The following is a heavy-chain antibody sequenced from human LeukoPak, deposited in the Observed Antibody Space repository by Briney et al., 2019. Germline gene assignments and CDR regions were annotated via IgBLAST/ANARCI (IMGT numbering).Heavy chain of an antibody. CDR3: ARAYSGYGQIDY. Sequence: PSETLSLTCTVSGGSIRSYYWSWIRQPPGKGLEWIGYIYYSGSTNYNPSLKSRVTISVDTFKNQFSLKLSSVTAADTAVYYCARAYSGYGQIDYWGQGTLVTVSS. V-gene: IGHV4-59*01. J-gene: IGHJ4*02. D-gene: IGHD5-12*01. CDR2: IYYSGST. CDR1: GGSIRSYY.